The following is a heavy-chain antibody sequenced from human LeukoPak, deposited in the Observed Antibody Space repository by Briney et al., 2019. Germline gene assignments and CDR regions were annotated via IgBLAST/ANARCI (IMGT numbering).Heavy chain of an antibody. V-gene: IGHV3-30*18. CDR1: GFTFSSYW. J-gene: IGHJ4*02. CDR2: IAYDGGNK. Sequence: PGGSLRLSGAASGFTFSSYWMHWVRQAPGKGLEWVGAIAYDGGNKYYPDSVKGRFTISRDNSKNTLYLQMNSLRAEDTAVYYCAKEGYYGSGSFPDYWGQGTLSPSPQ. CDR3: AKEGYYGSGSFPDY. D-gene: IGHD3-10*01.